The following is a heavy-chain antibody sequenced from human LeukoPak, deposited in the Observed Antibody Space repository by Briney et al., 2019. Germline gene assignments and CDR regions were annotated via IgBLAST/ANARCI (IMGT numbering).Heavy chain of an antibody. Sequence: KAGGSLRLSCAASGFTFSSYSMNWVRQAPGKGLEWVSSISSSSSYIYYADSVKGRFTISRDNAKNSLYLRMNSLRAEDTAVYYCARATVTTSQLPDYWGQGTLVTVSS. D-gene: IGHD4-17*01. V-gene: IGHV3-21*01. CDR2: ISSSSSYI. J-gene: IGHJ4*02. CDR3: ARATVTTSQLPDY. CDR1: GFTFSSYS.